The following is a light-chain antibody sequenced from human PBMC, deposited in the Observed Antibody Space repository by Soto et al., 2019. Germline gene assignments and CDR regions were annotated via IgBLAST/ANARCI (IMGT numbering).Light chain of an antibody. CDR2: GAS. J-gene: IGKJ1*01. CDR3: QQYNDWPRT. CDR1: QSVSSN. Sequence: ENVLTQSTGTLSLSPGKRATLSCRASQSVSSNLAWYQQKPGQAPRLLIYGASTRATGIPARFSGSGSGTEFTLTISSLQSEDFAVYYCQQYNDWPRTFGQGTKVDIK. V-gene: IGKV3-15*01.